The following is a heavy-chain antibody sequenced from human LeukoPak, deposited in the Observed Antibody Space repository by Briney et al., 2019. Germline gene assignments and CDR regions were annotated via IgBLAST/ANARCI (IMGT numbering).Heavy chain of an antibody. V-gene: IGHV3-23*01. Sequence: GGSLRLSCAASGFSFSSYAMSWVRQAPGKGLEWVSIISSSGGNTNYADSVKGRFTISRDNSRNTLYLQMNSLRAEDTAVYYCARDQTFDIWGQGTMVTVSS. CDR2: ISSSGGNT. CDR1: GFSFSSYA. J-gene: IGHJ3*02. CDR3: ARDQTFDI.